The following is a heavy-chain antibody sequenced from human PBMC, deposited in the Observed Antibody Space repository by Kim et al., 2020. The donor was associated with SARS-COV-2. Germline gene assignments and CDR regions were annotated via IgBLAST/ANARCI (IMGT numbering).Heavy chain of an antibody. CDR1: GGSFSGYY. D-gene: IGHD3-10*01. CDR3: ARARRSPVRFFDY. V-gene: IGHV4-34*01. Sequence: SETLSLTCAVYGGSFSGYYWSWIRQPPGKGLEWIGEINHSGSTNYNPSLKSRVTISVDTSKNQFSLKLSSVTAADTAVYYCARARRSPVRFFDYWGQGTLVTVSS. CDR2: INHSGST. J-gene: IGHJ4*02.